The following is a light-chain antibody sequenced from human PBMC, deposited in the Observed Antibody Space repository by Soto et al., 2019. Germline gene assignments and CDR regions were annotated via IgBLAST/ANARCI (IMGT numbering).Light chain of an antibody. CDR1: QSVTSSS. Sequence: EIVLTQSPGTLSLSPGERATLFCRASQSVTSSSIAWHQQKPGQAPRLLIYGASSRATGIPDRFSASGSGADFTLTISRLESEDSAVYYCQHYGRSPWLAFSGGTKV. CDR2: GAS. J-gene: IGKJ4*01. V-gene: IGKV3-20*01. CDR3: QHYGRSPWLA.